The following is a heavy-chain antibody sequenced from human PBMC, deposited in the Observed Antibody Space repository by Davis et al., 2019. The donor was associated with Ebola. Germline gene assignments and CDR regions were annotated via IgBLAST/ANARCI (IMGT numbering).Heavy chain of an antibody. J-gene: IGHJ6*02. CDR2: ITGSGGNT. Sequence: GESLKISCAASGFTFSDYTMSWVRQAPGKGLEWVSSITGSGGNTYYADSVKGQFTTSRDNSKNTLYLQMNSLRGEDTALYYCARGGEDVVPAPSARSYYYYYGMDVWGQGTTVIVSS. D-gene: IGHD2-15*01. CDR3: ARGGEDVVPAPSARSYYYYYGMDV. V-gene: IGHV3-23*01. CDR1: GFTFSDYT.